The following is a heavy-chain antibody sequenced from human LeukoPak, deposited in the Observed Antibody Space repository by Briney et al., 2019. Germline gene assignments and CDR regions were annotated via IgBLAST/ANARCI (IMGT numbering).Heavy chain of an antibody. J-gene: IGHJ4*02. CDR3: TNDVGIHPTCNFDY. V-gene: IGHV3-9*01. CDR1: GFTFDDYA. D-gene: IGHD1-14*01. Sequence: GGSLRLSCAASGFTFDDYAMHWVRQAPGKGLEWVSGIGWNSGTIGYADSVKGRFTISRDNAKNSLYLQVNSLRAEDTALYYWTNDVGIHPTCNFDYWGQGTLVTVSS. CDR2: IGWNSGTI.